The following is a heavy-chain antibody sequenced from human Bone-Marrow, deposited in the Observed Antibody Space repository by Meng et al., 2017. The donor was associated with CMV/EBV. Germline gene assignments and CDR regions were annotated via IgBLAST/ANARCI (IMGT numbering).Heavy chain of an antibody. CDR1: GFTISSYA. Sequence: GESLKISCAASGFTISSYAMSWVRQAPGKGLEWVSAISGSGSSTYYADSVKGRFTISRDNSKNTLYLQMNSLRSDDTAVYYCARDLCNNGVCSLDYWGQGTLVTVSS. CDR2: ISGSGSST. D-gene: IGHD2-8*01. J-gene: IGHJ4*02. V-gene: IGHV3-23*01. CDR3: ARDLCNNGVCSLDY.